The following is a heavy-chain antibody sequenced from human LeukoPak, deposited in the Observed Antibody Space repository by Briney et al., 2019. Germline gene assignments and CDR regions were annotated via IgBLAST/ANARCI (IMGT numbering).Heavy chain of an antibody. CDR3: ARGTRSYYDSSGYYFGP. Sequence: KPSETLSLTCTVSGYSISSGYYWGWIRQPPGKWLEWIGSIYHSGSTYYNPSLKSRVTISVDTSKNQFSLKLSSVTAADTAVYYCARGTRSYYDSSGYYFGPWGQGTLVTVSS. V-gene: IGHV4-38-2*02. CDR1: GYSISSGYY. J-gene: IGHJ5*02. CDR2: IYHSGST. D-gene: IGHD3-22*01.